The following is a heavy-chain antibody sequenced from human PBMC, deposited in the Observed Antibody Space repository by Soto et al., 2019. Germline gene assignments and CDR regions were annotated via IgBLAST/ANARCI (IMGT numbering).Heavy chain of an antibody. CDR2: IYTSGST. V-gene: IGHV4-4*07. J-gene: IGHJ6*02. Sequence: PSETLSLTCAVSGGSLNDYYWSWIRQPAGKGLEWIGRIYTSGSTNYNPSLKSRATMSVDTSKSQFSLKLSSVTAADTAVYYCARSNYRSGSYGYGLDVWGQGTTVTVSS. CDR1: GGSLNDYY. CDR3: ARSNYRSGSYGYGLDV. D-gene: IGHD3-10*01.